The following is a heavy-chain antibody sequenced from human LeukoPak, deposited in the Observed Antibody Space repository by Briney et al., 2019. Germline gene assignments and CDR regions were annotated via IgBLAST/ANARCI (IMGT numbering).Heavy chain of an antibody. CDR2: IKQDGSEK. V-gene: IGHV3-7*03. CDR1: GFTFSSYW. CDR3: AREPPGIAAAAPGDY. J-gene: IGHJ4*02. D-gene: IGHD6-13*01. Sequence: PGGSLRLSCAASGFTFSSYWMSWVRQALGKGLEWVANIKQDGSEKYYVDSVKGRFTISRDNAKNSLYLQMNSLRAEDTAVYYCAREPPGIAAAAPGDYWGQGTLVTVSS.